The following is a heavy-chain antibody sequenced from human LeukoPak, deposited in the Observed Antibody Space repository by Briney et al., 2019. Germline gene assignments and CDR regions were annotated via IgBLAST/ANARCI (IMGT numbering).Heavy chain of an antibody. CDR3: ARGTGSGSYKY. D-gene: IGHD3-10*01. V-gene: IGHV4-34*01. CDR1: GGSFSGYY. Sequence: PSETLSLTCAVYGGSFSGYYWSWIRQPPGKGLEWIGEINHSGSTNYNPSLKSQVTISVDTSKNQFSLKLSSVTAADTAVYYCARGTGSGSYKYWGQGTLVTVSS. J-gene: IGHJ4*02. CDR2: INHSGST.